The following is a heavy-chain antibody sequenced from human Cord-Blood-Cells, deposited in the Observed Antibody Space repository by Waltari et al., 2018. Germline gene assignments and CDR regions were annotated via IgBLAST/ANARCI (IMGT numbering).Heavy chain of an antibody. CDR2: IYYSGST. V-gene: IGHV4-59*01. D-gene: IGHD3-22*01. J-gene: IGHJ4*02. CDR1: GGSISSYS. CDR3: ARSNYDSSGYYDY. Sequence: QVQLQESGPGLVKPSETLSLTCTVTGGSISSYSWSWIRQPPGKGLEWIGYIYYSGSTNYNPSLKSRVTISVDTSKNQFSLKLSSVTAADTAVYYCARSNYDSSGYYDYWGQGTLVTVSS.